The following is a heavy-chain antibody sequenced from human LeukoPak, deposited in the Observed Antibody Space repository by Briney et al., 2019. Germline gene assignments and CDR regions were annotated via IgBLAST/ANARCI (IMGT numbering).Heavy chain of an antibody. CDR1: GFTFSSYA. Sequence: GGSLRLSCAASGFTFSSYAMHWVRQAPGKGLEWVAVIPYDGSNKYYADSVKGRFTISRDNSKNTLYLQMNSLRAEDTAVYYCARASSDGQNVYYYYYGMDVWGQGTTVTVSS. D-gene: IGHD6-6*01. CDR2: IPYDGSNK. CDR3: ARASSDGQNVYYYYYGMDV. J-gene: IGHJ6*02. V-gene: IGHV3-30-3*01.